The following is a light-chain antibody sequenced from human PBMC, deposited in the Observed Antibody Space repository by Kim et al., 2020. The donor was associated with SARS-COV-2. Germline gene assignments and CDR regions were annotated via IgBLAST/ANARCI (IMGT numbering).Light chain of an antibody. CDR1: GSNIGKNT. J-gene: IGLJ3*02. CDR2: HND. CDR3: AAWDDSLSGRL. Sequence: QSVLTQAPSASGTPGQRVAISCNGSGSNIGKNTVSWFRQLPRTAPKLLIYHNDQRPSGVPDRFSGSKSGTSASLAISGLQSEDEADYYCAAWDDSLSGRLFGGGTKLTVL. V-gene: IGLV1-44*01.